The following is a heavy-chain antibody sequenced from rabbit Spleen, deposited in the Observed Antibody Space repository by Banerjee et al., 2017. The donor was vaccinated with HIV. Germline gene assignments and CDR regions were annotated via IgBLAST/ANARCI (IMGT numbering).Heavy chain of an antibody. CDR2: IYTWIGTT. D-gene: IGHD1-1*01. CDR1: GFSFNNHYY. J-gene: IGHJ6*01. CDR3: ARDTSSSFSSYGMDL. Sequence: QSLEESGGDLVKPEGSLTLTCTASGFSFNNHYYMCWVRQAPGKGLEWVGCIYTWIGTTWYASWARGRVTISKTTSTTVTLQMTRLTAADTATYFCARDTSSSFSSYGMDLWGPGTLVTVS. V-gene: IGHV1S40*01.